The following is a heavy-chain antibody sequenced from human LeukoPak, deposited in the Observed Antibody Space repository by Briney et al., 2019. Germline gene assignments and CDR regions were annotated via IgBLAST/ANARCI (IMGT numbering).Heavy chain of an antibody. CDR2: INPNSGGT. Sequence: AASVKVSCKASGYTFTGYYMHWVRQAPGQGLEWMGWINPNSGGTNYAQKFQGRVTMTRDTSISTAYMELSRLRSDDTAVYYCARDEFRITMVRGVIGLLDYWGQGTLVTVSS. D-gene: IGHD3-10*01. J-gene: IGHJ4*02. V-gene: IGHV1-2*02. CDR3: ARDEFRITMVRGVIGLLDY. CDR1: GYTFTGYY.